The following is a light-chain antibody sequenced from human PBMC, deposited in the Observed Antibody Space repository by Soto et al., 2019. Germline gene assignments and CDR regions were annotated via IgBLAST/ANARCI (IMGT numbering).Light chain of an antibody. CDR3: SSYAGSNLV. CDR2: EVS. Sequence: QSALTQPPSASGSPGQSVTISCTGTSSDVGGYNYVSWYQQQPGKAPKLMIYEVSKRPSGVPDRFSGSKSGNTAYLSVSGVQAEDEADYYCSSYAGSNLVFGGGTKVTVL. CDR1: SSDVGGYNY. J-gene: IGLJ2*01. V-gene: IGLV2-8*01.